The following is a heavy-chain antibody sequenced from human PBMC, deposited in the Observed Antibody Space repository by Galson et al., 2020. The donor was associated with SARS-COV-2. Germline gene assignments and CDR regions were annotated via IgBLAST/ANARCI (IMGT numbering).Heavy chain of an antibody. Sequence: SETLSLTCTVSGYSLSSGYYWGCIRQPPGKGLEWRGSISHSGSTYHNPSLKSRLTISVDTSKNQFSLKLSSVTAADTAVYYCARAHHYDFWCGTDWYFDLWGRGTLVTVSS. CDR2: ISHSGST. J-gene: IGHJ2*01. D-gene: IGHD3-3*01. CDR1: GYSLSSGYY. V-gene: IGHV4-38-2*02. CDR3: ARAHHYDFWCGTDWYFDL.